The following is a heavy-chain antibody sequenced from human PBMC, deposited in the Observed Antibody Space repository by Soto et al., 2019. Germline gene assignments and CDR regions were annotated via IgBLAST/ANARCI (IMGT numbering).Heavy chain of an antibody. CDR1: GFTFDDYA. CDR3: AKDREGEWLGYFDY. J-gene: IGHJ4*02. Sequence: EVQLVESGGGLVQPGRSLRLSCAASGFTFDDYAMHWVRQAPGKGLEWVSGISWNSGSIGYADSVKGRFTISRDNAKNALYLQMNSLRAEDTAVYYCAKDREGEWLGYFDYWGQGTLVTVSA. V-gene: IGHV3-9*01. CDR2: ISWNSGSI. D-gene: IGHD5-12*01.